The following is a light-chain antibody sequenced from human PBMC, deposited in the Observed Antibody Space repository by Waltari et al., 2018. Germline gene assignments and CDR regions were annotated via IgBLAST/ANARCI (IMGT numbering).Light chain of an antibody. Sequence: QSALTQPASVSGSPGQSITISCTGNSSDVGNYNYLSWYQQHPGKVPKLMIYDVSERPSGVSNRFSGSKSGNTASLTISGLQAEDEADYFCNSYTTSSTWVFGGGTKLTVL. CDR1: SSDVGNYNY. CDR3: NSYTTSSTWV. V-gene: IGLV2-14*03. J-gene: IGLJ3*02. CDR2: DVS.